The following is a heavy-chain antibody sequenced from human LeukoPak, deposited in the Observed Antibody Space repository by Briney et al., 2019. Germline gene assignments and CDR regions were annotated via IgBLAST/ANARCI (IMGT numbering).Heavy chain of an antibody. D-gene: IGHD6-19*01. CDR1: GFTFIDYD. CDR2: IGIRGDT. Sequence: GGSLRLSCAASGFTFIDYDMHWVRQVIGKGLEWVSAIGIRGDTHYSGSVKGRFTISGENAESSLYLQMNSLRAEDTAVYYCARGGIQVSGIDEFDYWGQGTLVTVSS. CDR3: ARGGIQVSGIDEFDY. J-gene: IGHJ4*02. V-gene: IGHV3-13*01.